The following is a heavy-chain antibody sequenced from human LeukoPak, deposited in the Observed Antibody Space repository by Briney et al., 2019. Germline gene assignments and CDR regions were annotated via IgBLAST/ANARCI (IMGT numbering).Heavy chain of an antibody. Sequence: PSQTLSLTCTVSGGSISNNFFWSRIRQPPGKGLDWIGYIHHSGKTYFHPSHKSRVTISVDMSKNQFSLKLSPVTAADTAVYYCARLKLDCTSAACHTGYFDYWGQGTLVTVSS. CDR3: ARLKLDCTSAACHTGYFDY. J-gene: IGHJ4*02. V-gene: IGHV4-30-4*08. CDR2: IHHSGKT. CDR1: GGSISNNFF. D-gene: IGHD2-2*02.